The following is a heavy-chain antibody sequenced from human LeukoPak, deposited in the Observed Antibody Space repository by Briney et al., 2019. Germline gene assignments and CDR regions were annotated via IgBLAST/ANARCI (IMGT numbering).Heavy chain of an antibody. J-gene: IGHJ4*02. Sequence: GGSLRLSCAASGFTFSSYWMSWVRQAPGKGLEWVANIKQDGSEKYYVDSVRGRFTISRDNAKNSLYLQMNSLRAEDTAVYYCAREGGYCSSTSCYRWFDYWGQGTLVTVSS. CDR1: GFTFSSYW. D-gene: IGHD2-2*02. CDR2: IKQDGSEK. CDR3: AREGGYCSSTSCYRWFDY. V-gene: IGHV3-7*01.